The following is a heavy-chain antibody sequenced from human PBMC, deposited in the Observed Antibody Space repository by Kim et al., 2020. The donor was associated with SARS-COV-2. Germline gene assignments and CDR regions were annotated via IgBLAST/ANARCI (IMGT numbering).Heavy chain of an antibody. J-gene: IGHJ4*02. CDR3: ARDRRISPGGFDY. Sequence: SVKVSCKASGGTFSSYAISWVRQAPGQGLEWMGGIIPIFGTANYAQKFQGRVTITADESTSTAYMELSSLRSEDTAVYYCARDRRISPGGFDYWGQGTLVTVSS. CDR2: IIPIFGTA. CDR1: GGTFSSYA. D-gene: IGHD2-15*01. V-gene: IGHV1-69*13.